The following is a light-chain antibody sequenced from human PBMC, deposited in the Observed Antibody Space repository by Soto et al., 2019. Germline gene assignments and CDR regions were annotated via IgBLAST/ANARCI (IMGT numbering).Light chain of an antibody. CDR1: PSVSSSY. J-gene: IGKJ1*01. V-gene: IGKV3-20*01. CDR2: GSS. Sequence: IVLTQSPGTLSLSPGERATLSRRASPSVSSSYAAWYQQKPGQAPRLLIYGSSSRATSPPDRSSGRGAGTYFTLTSSRLEDEDFALYYCQQYSRSPWTFGQGTKVDIK. CDR3: QQYSRSPWT.